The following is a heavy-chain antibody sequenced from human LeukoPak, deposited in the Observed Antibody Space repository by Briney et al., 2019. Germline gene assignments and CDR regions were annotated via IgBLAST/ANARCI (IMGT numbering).Heavy chain of an antibody. Sequence: PGGSLRLSCAASGLTFSRYGMHWVCQAPGKGLEWVAYIRYDGSYKHYADSVKGRFTISRDNSKNTLYLQMNSLRAEGTAVYYCARYGNGAWLAHYAFDSWGQGTMVTVSS. CDR2: IRYDGSYK. J-gene: IGHJ3*02. CDR3: ARYGNGAWLAHYAFDS. CDR1: GLTFSRYG. V-gene: IGHV3-30*02. D-gene: IGHD6-19*01.